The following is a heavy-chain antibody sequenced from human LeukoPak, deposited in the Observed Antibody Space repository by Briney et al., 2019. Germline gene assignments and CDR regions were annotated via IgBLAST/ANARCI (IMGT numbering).Heavy chain of an antibody. Sequence: SETLSLICTVSGGSISNSYWSWIRQSPGKGLEWIGYAHYSGTTNYNPSLKSRVTISVDTSKNQFSLKLRSVTAADTAVYYCARYRCSGGSCSSGYFDYWGQGALVTVSS. V-gene: IGHV4-59*08. CDR1: GGSISNSY. D-gene: IGHD2-15*01. J-gene: IGHJ4*02. CDR2: AHYSGTT. CDR3: ARYRCSGGSCSSGYFDY.